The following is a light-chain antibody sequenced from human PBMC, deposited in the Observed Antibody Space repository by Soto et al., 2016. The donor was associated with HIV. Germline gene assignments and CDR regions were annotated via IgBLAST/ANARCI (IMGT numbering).Light chain of an antibody. CDR3: QVWDSSSDHWV. V-gene: IGLV3-21*02. CDR2: DDD. CDR1: NIGSKS. J-gene: IGLJ3*02. Sequence: SYVLTQPPSLSVAPGETARITCGGSNIGSKSVHWYQQKPGQAPVLVVYDDDDRPSGIPERFSGSSSGNTATLTISRVEIGDEADYYCQVWDSSSDHWVFGGGTKLTVL.